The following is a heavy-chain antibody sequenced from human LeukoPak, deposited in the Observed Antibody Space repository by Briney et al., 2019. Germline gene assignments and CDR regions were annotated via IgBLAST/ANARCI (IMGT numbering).Heavy chain of an antibody. D-gene: IGHD6-6*01. CDR2: ISSSSSTI. Sequence: GGSLRLFCAASGFTFSSYSMNWVRQAPGKGLEWVSYISSSSSTIYYADSVKGRLNISRDNDKNSLYLQMNSLRAEDTAVYYCASCSYSSSSWSIRHQYYYMDVWGKGTTVTVSS. CDR3: ASCSYSSSSWSIRHQYYYMDV. J-gene: IGHJ6*03. V-gene: IGHV3-48*01. CDR1: GFTFSSYS.